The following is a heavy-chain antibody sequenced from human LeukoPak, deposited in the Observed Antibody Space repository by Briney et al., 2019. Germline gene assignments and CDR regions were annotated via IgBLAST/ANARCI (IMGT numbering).Heavy chain of an antibody. Sequence: PGGSLRLSCAGSGFTFSNYWMYRVRQAPGKGLVWVSHVDAHGGSRTYADSVKGRFTISRDNDKKTMYLQMSSLRAEDTAVYYCVRGPSFYYYYYDMDVWGQGTTVTVSS. D-gene: IGHD6-6*01. CDR1: GFTFSNYW. CDR3: VRGPSFYYYYYDMDV. V-gene: IGHV3-74*01. J-gene: IGHJ6*02. CDR2: VDAHGGSR.